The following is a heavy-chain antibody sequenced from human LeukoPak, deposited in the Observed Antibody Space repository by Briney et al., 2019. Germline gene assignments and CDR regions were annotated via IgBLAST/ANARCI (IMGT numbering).Heavy chain of an antibody. CDR2: IRSKAYGGTT. D-gene: IGHD6-19*01. CDR3: TRDGSQWLVLGYFDY. Sequence: GGSLRLSCTASGFTFGDYAMSWVRQAPGKGLEWVGFIRSKAYGGTTEYAASVKGRFTISRDDSKSIAYLQMNSLKTEDTAVYYCTRDGSQWLVLGYFDYWGQGTLVTVSS. CDR1: GFTFGDYA. V-gene: IGHV3-49*04. J-gene: IGHJ4*02.